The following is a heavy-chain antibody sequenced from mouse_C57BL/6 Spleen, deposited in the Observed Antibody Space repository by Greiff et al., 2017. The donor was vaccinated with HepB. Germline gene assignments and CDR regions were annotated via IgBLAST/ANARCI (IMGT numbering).Heavy chain of an antibody. CDR2: ISDGGSYT. D-gene: IGHD2-3*01. Sequence: EVKLMESGGGLVKPGGSLKLSCAASGFTFSSYAMSWVRQTPEKRLEWVATISDGGSYTYYPDNVKGRFTISRDNAKNNLYLQMSHLKSEDTAMYYCARVYDGYYVGYFDYWGQGTTLTVSS. J-gene: IGHJ2*01. V-gene: IGHV5-4*03. CDR3: ARVYDGYYVGYFDY. CDR1: GFTFSSYA.